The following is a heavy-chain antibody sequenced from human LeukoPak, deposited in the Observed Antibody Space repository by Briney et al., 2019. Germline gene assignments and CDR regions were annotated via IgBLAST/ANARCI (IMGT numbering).Heavy chain of an antibody. J-gene: IGHJ6*02. CDR2: ISGSGGST. CDR3: AKEADFSHSYGGGGDYYYYGMDV. D-gene: IGHD4-23*01. V-gene: IGHV3-23*01. CDR1: GFTFSSYA. Sequence: GGSLRLSCAASGFTFSSYAMSWVRQAPGKGLEWVSAISGSGGSTYYADSVKGRFTISRDNAKNSLYLQMNSLRAEDTALYYCAKEADFSHSYGGGGDYYYYGMDVWGQGTTVTVSS.